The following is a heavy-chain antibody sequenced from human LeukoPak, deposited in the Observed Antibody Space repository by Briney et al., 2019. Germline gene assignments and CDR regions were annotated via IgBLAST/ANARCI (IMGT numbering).Heavy chain of an antibody. CDR1: GYTFTSYG. CDR3: AGGSSFGFSMGY. D-gene: IGHD3-16*01. CDR2: ISTYNGDT. J-gene: IGHJ4*02. V-gene: IGHV1-18*01. Sequence: ASVKVSCKASGYTFTSYGINWVRQAPGQGLEWMGWISTYNGDTNYAQKLQGRVTMTTDTSTTTAYMELKNLRSDDTAVYYCAGGSSFGFSMGYWGQGTLVTVSS.